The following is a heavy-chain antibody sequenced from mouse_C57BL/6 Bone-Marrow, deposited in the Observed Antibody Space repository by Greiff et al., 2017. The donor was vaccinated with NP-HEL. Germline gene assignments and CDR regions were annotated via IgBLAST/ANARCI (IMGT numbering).Heavy chain of an antibody. J-gene: IGHJ4*01. CDR3: ARRNYYGSREVYAMDY. CDR2: IYWDDDK. Sequence: LKESGPGILQSSQTLSLTCSFSGFSLSTSGMGVSWIRQPSGKGLEWLAHIYWDDDKRYNPSLKSRLTISKDTSRNQVFLKITSVDTADTATYYCARRNYYGSREVYAMDYWGQGTSVTVSS. V-gene: IGHV8-12*01. D-gene: IGHD1-1*01. CDR1: GFSLSTSGMG.